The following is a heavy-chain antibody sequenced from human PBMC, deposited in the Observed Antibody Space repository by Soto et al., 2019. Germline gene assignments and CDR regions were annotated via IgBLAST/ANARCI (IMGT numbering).Heavy chain of an antibody. Sequence: QLQLQESGSGLVKPSQTLSLTCAVSGASISSGRYSWSWIRQPPGKGLEWIGYMYHSGSTYYNPSIKSRVTISVDRSKSQFSLNLNSVTAADTAVYYCAKYGGKNAFDMWGQGTMVTVSS. CDR2: MYHSGST. J-gene: IGHJ3*02. CDR1: GASISSGRYS. V-gene: IGHV4-30-2*01. D-gene: IGHD4-17*01. CDR3: AKYGGKNAFDM.